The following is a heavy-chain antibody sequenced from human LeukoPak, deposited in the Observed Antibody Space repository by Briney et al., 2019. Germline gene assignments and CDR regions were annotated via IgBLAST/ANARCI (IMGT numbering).Heavy chain of an antibody. CDR2: ISSNGGST. J-gene: IGHJ4*02. V-gene: IGHV3-64*01. Sequence: GGSLRLSCAASGSTFSSYAMHWVRQAPGKGLEYVSAISSNGGSTYYANSVKGRFTISRDNSKNTLYLQMGSLRAEDMAVYYCARLVPVTGFDYWGQGTLVTVSS. CDR3: ARLVPVTGFDY. CDR1: GSTFSSYA. D-gene: IGHD2-21*02.